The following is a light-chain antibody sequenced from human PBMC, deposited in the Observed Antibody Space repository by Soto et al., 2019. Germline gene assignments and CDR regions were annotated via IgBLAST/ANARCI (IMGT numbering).Light chain of an antibody. CDR1: QSVSSSY. V-gene: IGKV3-20*01. CDR2: GAS. J-gene: IGKJ1*01. CDR3: QQYGSSPRT. Sequence: EIVLTQSPGTLSLSPGERGTFSCRASQSVSSSYLVWYQQKPGQAPRLLIYGASSRATGIPDRFSGSGSGTDFTLTISRLESEDFAVYYCQQYGSSPRTFGQGTKVEIK.